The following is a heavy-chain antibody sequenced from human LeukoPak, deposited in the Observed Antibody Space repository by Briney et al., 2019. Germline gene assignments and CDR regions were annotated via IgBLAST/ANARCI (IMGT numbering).Heavy chain of an antibody. Sequence: GGSLRLSCTASGFTLSSYAMSWVRQAPGEGLEWVSTISGSADNTNYAEAVKGRFTISRDNAKKSLYLEMNTLRAEDTAIYYCACPYRSRFDYWGQGTLVTVSS. J-gene: IGHJ4*02. CDR2: ISGSADNT. V-gene: IGHV3-23*01. CDR3: ACPYRSRFDY. CDR1: GFTLSSYA. D-gene: IGHD6-13*01.